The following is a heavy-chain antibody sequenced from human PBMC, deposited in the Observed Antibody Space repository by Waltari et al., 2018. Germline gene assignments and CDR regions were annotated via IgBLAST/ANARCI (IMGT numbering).Heavy chain of an antibody. CDR3: ARHAGYGRDKFDP. V-gene: IGHV4-38-2*01. J-gene: IGHJ5*02. D-gene: IGHD5-18*01. CDR1: GDSISSAYY. CDR2: INHSGST. Sequence: QVQLQESGPGLKKPSETLSLTCRVSGDSISSAYYWGWIRQPPGKGLEWIGSINHSGSTYSNPSRRGRVTTSVDTPKNQISLMLSSVTAADTAVYYCARHAGYGRDKFDPWGQGTLVTVSS.